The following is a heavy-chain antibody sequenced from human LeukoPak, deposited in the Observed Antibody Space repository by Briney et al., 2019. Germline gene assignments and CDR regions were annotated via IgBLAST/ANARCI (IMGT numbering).Heavy chain of an antibody. D-gene: IGHD2-15*01. J-gene: IGHJ5*02. V-gene: IGHV1-2*02. CDR3: ARGICSCGSCYSNWFDP. Sequence: ASVKVSCKASGYTFTGYYMHWVRQAPGQGLEWMGWINPNSGGTNYAQKFQGRVTMTRDTSISTAYMELSRLRSDDTAVYYCARGICSCGSCYSNWFDPWGQGTLVTVSS. CDR2: INPNSGGT. CDR1: GYTFTGYY.